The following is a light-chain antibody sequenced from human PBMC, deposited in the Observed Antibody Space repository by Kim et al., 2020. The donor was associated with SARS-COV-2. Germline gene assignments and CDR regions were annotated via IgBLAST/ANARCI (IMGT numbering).Light chain of an antibody. Sequence: ASVGDRVTITCRASQDIANSLAWYQQKPGKVPKLLIYAASTLQSGVPSRFSGSGSGTQFTLTIGSLQTEVVATYYCQKYNSAPWTFGPGTKVDIK. CDR3: QKYNSAPWT. CDR1: QDIANS. CDR2: AAS. V-gene: IGKV1-27*01. J-gene: IGKJ1*01.